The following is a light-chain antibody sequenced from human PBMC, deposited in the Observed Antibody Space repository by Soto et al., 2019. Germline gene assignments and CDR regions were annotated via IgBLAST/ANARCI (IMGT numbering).Light chain of an antibody. CDR3: SSYTSSSTLSVV. Sequence: QSALTQPASVSGSPGQSITISCTGTSSDVGGYNYVSWYQQHPGKAPKLMIYDVSNRPSGVSNRFSGSKSGNTASLTISGLQAEDEADYCCSSYTSSSTLSVVFGGGTQLTVL. CDR1: SSDVGGYNY. J-gene: IGLJ2*01. CDR2: DVS. V-gene: IGLV2-14*01.